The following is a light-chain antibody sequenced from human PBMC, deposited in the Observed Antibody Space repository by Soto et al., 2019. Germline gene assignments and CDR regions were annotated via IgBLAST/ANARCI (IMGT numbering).Light chain of an antibody. J-gene: IGKJ4*01. CDR1: QDVDSNF. V-gene: IGKV3-20*01. CDR3: HQYYSSIT. CDR2: GSS. Sequence: EIVLTPSPGTLSLSPGERATLSCRASQDVDSNFLAWYQQRPGQAPRLLIYGSSRRATGIPDRFSGSGSGTDFTLTISRVGPEDIAVYFCHQYYSSITFGGGTKVEVK.